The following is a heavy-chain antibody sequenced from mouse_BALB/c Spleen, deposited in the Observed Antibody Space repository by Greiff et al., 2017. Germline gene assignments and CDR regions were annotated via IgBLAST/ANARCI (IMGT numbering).Heavy chain of an antibody. D-gene: IGHD1-1*01. V-gene: IGHV14-3*02. J-gene: IGHJ2*01. CDR2: IDPANGNT. CDR1: GFNIKDTY. Sequence: EVQLQQSGAELVKPGASVKLSCTASGFNIKDTYMHWVKQRPEQGLEWIGRIDPANGNTKYDPKFQGKATITADTSSNTAYLQLSSLTSEDTAVYYCASYGSSLYYFDYWGQGTTLTVSS. CDR3: ASYGSSLYYFDY.